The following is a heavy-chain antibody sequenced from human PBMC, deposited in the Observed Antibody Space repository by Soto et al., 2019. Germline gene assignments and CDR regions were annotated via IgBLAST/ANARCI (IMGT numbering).Heavy chain of an antibody. CDR1: GYTFNTYS. V-gene: IGHV1-18*01. CDR2: ISGYNGDT. CDR3: ARENVLSYVDTAMVDYFDY. D-gene: IGHD5-18*01. Sequence: ASVKVSCKASGYTFNTYSISWVRQAPGQGLEWMGWISGYNGDTHYAQKFQGRVTMTTDTSTSTAYMELRSLRSDDTAMYYCARENVLSYVDTAMVDYFDYWGQGTLVTVSS. J-gene: IGHJ4*02.